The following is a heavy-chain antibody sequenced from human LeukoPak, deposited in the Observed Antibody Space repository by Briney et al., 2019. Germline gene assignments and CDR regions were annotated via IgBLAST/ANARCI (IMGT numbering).Heavy chain of an antibody. J-gene: IGHJ5*02. V-gene: IGHV1-18*01. Sequence: GASVKVSCKASGYTFSNYGISWVRQAPGQGLEWMGWISGDTGNANYAQNLQGRVTMTTDTSTRTAYMELRSLRSDDTAVYYCARVPRVPAAIDQNWFDPWGRGTLVTVSS. D-gene: IGHD2-2*02. CDR3: ARVPRVPAAIDQNWFDP. CDR2: ISGDTGNA. CDR1: GYTFSNYG.